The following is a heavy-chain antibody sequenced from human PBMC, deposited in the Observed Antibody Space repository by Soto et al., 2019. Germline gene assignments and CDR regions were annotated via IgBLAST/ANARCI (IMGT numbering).Heavy chain of an antibody. CDR2: INGDGTTT. V-gene: IGHV3-74*01. Sequence: EVQLVESGGGLVQPGGSLRLSCAASGFTFNNYWIHWVRQAPGKGLMWVSRINGDGTTTNYADSVKGRFAISRDNAKNTVYQQMNSLRAEDTALYYCARGVRGHYGKDVWGQGTTVTVSS. CDR3: ARGVRGHYGKDV. D-gene: IGHD3-10*01. J-gene: IGHJ6*02. CDR1: GFTFNNYW.